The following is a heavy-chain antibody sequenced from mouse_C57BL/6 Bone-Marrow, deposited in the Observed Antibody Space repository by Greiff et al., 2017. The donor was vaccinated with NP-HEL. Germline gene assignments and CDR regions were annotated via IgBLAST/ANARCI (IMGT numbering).Heavy chain of an antibody. CDR3: TRAYITTVVARGYYYAMDY. D-gene: IGHD1-1*01. Sequence: EVKVVESGEGLVKPGGSLKLSCAASGFTFSSYAMSWVRQTPEKRLEWVAYISSGGDYSYYADTVKGRFTISRDNARNTLYLQISSLKSEDTAMYYCTRAYITTVVARGYYYAMDYWGQGPSVTVSS. CDR1: GFTFSSYA. CDR2: ISSGGDYS. V-gene: IGHV5-9-1*02. J-gene: IGHJ4*01.